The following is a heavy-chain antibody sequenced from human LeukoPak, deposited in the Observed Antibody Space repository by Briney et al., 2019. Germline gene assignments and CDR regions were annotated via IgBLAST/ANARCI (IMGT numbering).Heavy chain of an antibody. CDR1: GGAISSGSYW. Sequence: SETLSLTCTVSGGAISSGSYWWSWIRQLPERGLEWIGYHYYSGNTYYNPSLKSRVSISVDTSKNQLSLTLTSVTAADTAVYYCARGHRTSSAYHCNAMDVWGQGTTVTVSS. V-gene: IGHV4-31*03. J-gene: IGHJ6*02. CDR2: HYYSGNT. D-gene: IGHD2-8*01. CDR3: ARGHRTSSAYHCNAMDV.